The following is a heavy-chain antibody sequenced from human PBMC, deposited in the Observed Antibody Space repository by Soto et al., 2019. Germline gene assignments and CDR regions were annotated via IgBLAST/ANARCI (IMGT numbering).Heavy chain of an antibody. Sequence: PGGSLRLSCAASGFTFSDYGMHWVRQAPGKGPEWLAVISYDGTTQHYADSVKGRFTISRDNSKNTLYLQMNSLRAEDTAVYYCASLTIFGVVTLGPSWFDPWGQGTLVTVPQ. J-gene: IGHJ5*02. D-gene: IGHD3-3*01. V-gene: IGHV3-30*03. CDR2: ISYDGTTQ. CDR3: ASLTIFGVVTLGPSWFDP. CDR1: GFTFSDYG.